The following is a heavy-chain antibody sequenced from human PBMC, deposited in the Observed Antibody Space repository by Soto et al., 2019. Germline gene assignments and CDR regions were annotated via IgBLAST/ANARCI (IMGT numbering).Heavy chain of an antibody. CDR2: VCTAGDA. CDR3: DRRADYCNSNGLFDV. J-gene: IGHJ6*02. Sequence: WGSLTLSCAASGFTISSDDIHWVRQGTGPGLELEWAVCTAGDAYYPYSATVRFTISRENAKTYLYLQMNILSVAAAAVSDYDRRADYCNSNGLFDVWGQGTTVTVSS. D-gene: IGHD3-22*01. CDR1: GFTISSDD. V-gene: IGHV3-13*01.